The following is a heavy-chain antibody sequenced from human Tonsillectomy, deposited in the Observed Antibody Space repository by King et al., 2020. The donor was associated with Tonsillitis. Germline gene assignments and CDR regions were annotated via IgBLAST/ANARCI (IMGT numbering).Heavy chain of an antibody. V-gene: IGHV4-39*01. CDR3: ASPVRTAAGTRYLDS. Sequence: PLQESGPRLVKPSETLSLTCTVSGGSISSSSFYWGWIRQPPGKGLEWIGSTFSNGYTYYNPSLKSRVTMSVDTSKNQFSLKLSSVTAADTAVYFCASPVRTAAGTRYLDSWGQGTLVTVSS. CDR2: TFSNGYT. D-gene: IGHD6-13*01. CDR1: GGSISSSSFY. J-gene: IGHJ4*02.